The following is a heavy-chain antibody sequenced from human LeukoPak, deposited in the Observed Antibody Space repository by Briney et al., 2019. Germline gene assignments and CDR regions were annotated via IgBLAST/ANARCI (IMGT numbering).Heavy chain of an antibody. CDR2: IKTDGSEK. CDR3: ARTLYGSGSYLFDY. V-gene: IGHV3-7*01. CDR1: GFAFSNSW. J-gene: IGHJ4*02. D-gene: IGHD3-10*01. Sequence: GGSLRLSCEASGFAFSNSWMTWVRQTPGKGLEWMANIKTDGSEKYYVDSVRGRFTISRDNAKNSLYLQMNSLRAEDTAVYYCARTLYGSGSYLFDYWGQGTLVTVSS.